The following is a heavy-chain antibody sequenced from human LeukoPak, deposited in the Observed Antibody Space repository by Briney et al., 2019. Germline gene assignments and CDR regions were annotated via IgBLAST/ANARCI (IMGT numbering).Heavy chain of an antibody. Sequence: SSETLSLTCTVSGGSISSYYWSWIRQPPGKGLEWIGYIYCSGSTNYNPSLKSRVTISVDTSKNQFSLKLSSVTAADTAVYYCARGLQPGPFDYWGQGTLVTVSS. V-gene: IGHV4-59*01. D-gene: IGHD5-18*01. CDR3: ARGLQPGPFDY. CDR2: IYCSGST. CDR1: GGSISSYY. J-gene: IGHJ4*02.